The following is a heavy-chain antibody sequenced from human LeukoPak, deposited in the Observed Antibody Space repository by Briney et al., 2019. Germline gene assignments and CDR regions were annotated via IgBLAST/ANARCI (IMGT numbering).Heavy chain of an antibody. V-gene: IGHV1-69*05. CDR1: GGTFSSYA. CDR3: ARSPYYYDSSGWVNAFDI. J-gene: IGHJ3*02. CDR2: IIPIFGTA. Sequence: ASVKVSCKASGGTFSSYAISWVRQAPGQGLEWMGRIIPIFGTANYAQKFQGRVTITTDESTSTAYMELSSLRTEDTAVYYCARSPYYYDSSGWVNAFDIWGQGTMVTVSS. D-gene: IGHD3-22*01.